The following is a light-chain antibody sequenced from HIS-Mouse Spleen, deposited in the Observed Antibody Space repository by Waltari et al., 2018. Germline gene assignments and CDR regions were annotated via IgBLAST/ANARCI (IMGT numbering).Light chain of an antibody. CDR2: EDS. Sequence: SYELTQPPSVSVSPGQTASIPCSGDALPKKYASWYQQKSGQAPVLVIYEDSKRPPGIPERFSGSSSGTMATLTISGAQVEDEADYYCYSTDSSGNHRVFGGGTKLTVL. J-gene: IGLJ2*01. CDR3: YSTDSSGNHRV. CDR1: ALPKKY. V-gene: IGLV3-10*01.